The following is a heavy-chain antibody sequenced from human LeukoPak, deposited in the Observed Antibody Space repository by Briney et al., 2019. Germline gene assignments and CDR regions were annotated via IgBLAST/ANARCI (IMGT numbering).Heavy chain of an antibody. CDR3: ARASSWYGDYFDY. CDR2: IYSGGNT. J-gene: IGHJ4*02. CDR1: GFTDSSNY. V-gene: IGHV3-53*01. D-gene: IGHD6-13*01. Sequence: EGSLRLSCAASGFTDSSNYMSWVRQAPGKGLEWVSLIYSGGNTYYADSVKGRFTISRDNSKNTLYLQMNSLRAEDTAVYYCARASSWYGDYFDYWGQGTLVTVSS.